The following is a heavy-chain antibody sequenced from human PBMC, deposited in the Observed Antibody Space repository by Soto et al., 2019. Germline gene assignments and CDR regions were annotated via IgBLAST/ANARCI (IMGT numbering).Heavy chain of an antibody. J-gene: IGHJ6*02. D-gene: IGHD6-13*01. CDR3: ARDRWAAAGLDTTLYPQHGYYYYYGMDV. Sequence: GGSLRLSCAASGFTFSSYSMNWVCQAPGKGLEWVSYISSSSSTIYYADTVKGRFTISRDNAKNSLYLQMNSLRDEDTAVYYCARDRWAAAGLDTTLYPQHGYYYYYGMDVWGQGTTVTVSS. V-gene: IGHV3-48*02. CDR2: ISSSSSTI. CDR1: GFTFSSYS.